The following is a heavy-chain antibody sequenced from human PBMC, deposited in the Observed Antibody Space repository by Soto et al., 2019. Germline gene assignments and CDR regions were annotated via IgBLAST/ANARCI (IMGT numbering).Heavy chain of an antibody. J-gene: IGHJ6*02. CDR1: GFTFSSYA. V-gene: IGHV3-30-3*01. CDR3: GSTRDV. CDR2: ISYDGSNK. Sequence: QVQLVESGGGVVQPGRSLRLSCAASGFTFSSYAMHWVRQAPGKGLEWVAVISYDGSNKYYADSVKGRFTITRDNSKNTLYLQMTRLSADDTAVYYCGSTRDVWGQGTTVTVCS.